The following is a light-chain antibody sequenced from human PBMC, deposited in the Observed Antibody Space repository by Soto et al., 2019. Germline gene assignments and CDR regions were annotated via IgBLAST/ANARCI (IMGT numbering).Light chain of an antibody. Sequence: DIQMTQTPSSLSASVGDRVTITCRASRTLSSDINRYQQKPGQAPKFLIYAASSLHSGVPSRFSGSGSGTDFTLTISDLQPEDSATYYCQQTYSVPWTFGQGTKVEV. V-gene: IGKV1-39*01. J-gene: IGKJ1*01. CDR2: AAS. CDR3: QQTYSVPWT. CDR1: RTLSSD.